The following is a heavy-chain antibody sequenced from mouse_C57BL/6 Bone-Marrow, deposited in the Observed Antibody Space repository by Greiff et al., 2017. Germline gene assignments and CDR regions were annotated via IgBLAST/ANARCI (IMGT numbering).Heavy chain of an antibody. CDR3: ASEGGNYGRSWPY. V-gene: IGHV1-9*01. CDR1: GYTFTGYW. J-gene: IGHJ3*01. CDR2: ILPGRGST. Sequence: QVQLKESGAELMKPGASVKLSCKATGYTFTGYWIAWVKQRPGHGLEWIGEILPGRGSTNYNEKFKGKATFTADTSSNTAYMQLSSLTTADSAIYYWASEGGNYGRSWPYWGQGTLVTVSA. D-gene: IGHD1-1*01.